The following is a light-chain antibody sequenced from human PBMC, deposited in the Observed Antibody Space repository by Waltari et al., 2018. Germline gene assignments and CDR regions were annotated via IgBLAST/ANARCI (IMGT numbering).Light chain of an antibody. V-gene: IGLV3-21*02. Sequence: SYELTQPPSVSVAPGQTARITCDGDKIGSKNVHWYQHKSGQAPVLVVYDDGDRPSGIPGRFSGSNSGNTAALTISRVDAGDEAEYYCQVWDSGSDHYVFGTVTKVTVL. CDR3: QVWDSGSDHYV. CDR1: KIGSKN. CDR2: DDG. J-gene: IGLJ1*01.